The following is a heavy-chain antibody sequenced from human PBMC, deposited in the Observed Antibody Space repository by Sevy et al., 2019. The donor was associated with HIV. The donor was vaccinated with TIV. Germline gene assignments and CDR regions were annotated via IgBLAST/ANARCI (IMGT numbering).Heavy chain of an antibody. D-gene: IGHD3-10*01. CDR2: ISHDGRNNK. V-gene: IGHV3-30*04. CDR1: GFTFSSYE. J-gene: IGHJ4*02. CDR3: ARDRGEILSSAFNY. Sequence: GESLKISCAASGFTFSSYEMNWVRQAPGKGLEWVAVISHDGRNNKYNADSVKGRFTISRDNSKNTLYLQMNSLRAEDTAIYYCARDRGEILSSAFNYWGQGTLVTVSS.